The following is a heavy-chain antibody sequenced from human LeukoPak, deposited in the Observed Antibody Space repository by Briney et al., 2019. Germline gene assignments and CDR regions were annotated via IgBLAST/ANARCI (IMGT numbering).Heavy chain of an antibody. CDR3: AIDGSPGSY. V-gene: IGHV4-34*01. Sequence: SETLSLTCTVSGGSINNYYWSWIRQPPGKGLEWIGEINHSGSTNYNPSLKSRVTISLDTSKNQFSLKLSSVTAADTAIYYCAIDGSPGSYWGQGTLVTVSS. J-gene: IGHJ4*02. D-gene: IGHD5-24*01. CDR1: GGSINNYY. CDR2: INHSGST.